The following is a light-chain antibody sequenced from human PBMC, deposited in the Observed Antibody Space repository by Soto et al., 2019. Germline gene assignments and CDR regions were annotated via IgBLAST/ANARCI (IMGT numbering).Light chain of an antibody. CDR1: QSLLHSNGYTY. CDR2: LGS. Sequence: DIVMTQSPLSLPVTPGEPASISCRSSQSLLHSNGYTYLAWYLQQPGQSPQLLIYLGSNRASGVPDRFSGSGSGTDFTLKISRVEAEDVWVYYCMQALQTPLTFGGGTKVEIK. CDR3: MQALQTPLT. V-gene: IGKV2-28*01. J-gene: IGKJ4*01.